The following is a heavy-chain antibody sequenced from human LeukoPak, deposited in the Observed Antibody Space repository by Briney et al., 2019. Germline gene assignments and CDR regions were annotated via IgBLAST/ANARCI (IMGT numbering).Heavy chain of an antibody. V-gene: IGHV1-8*01. CDR1: GYTFTSYD. CDR3: SRRDGWELSPSDY. Sequence: ASVKVSCKASGYTFTSYDINWVRQATGQGLEWMGWMNPNSGNTGYAQKFQGRVTMTRNTSISTAYMELSSLRSDDTAIYYCSRRDGWELSPSDYWGQGTLVTVSS. J-gene: IGHJ4*02. D-gene: IGHD1-26*01. CDR2: MNPNSGNT.